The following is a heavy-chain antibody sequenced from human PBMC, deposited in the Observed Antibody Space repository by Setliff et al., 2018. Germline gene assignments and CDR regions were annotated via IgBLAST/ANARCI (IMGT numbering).Heavy chain of an antibody. V-gene: IGHV3-23*01. CDR1: GFTFSASP. J-gene: IGHJ4*02. D-gene: IGHD2-2*01. CDR3: VRGEMFSTSPRAD. CDR2: FSGSGVDT. Sequence: GGSLRLSCAASGFTFSASPMSWVRRAPGKGLEWVSTFSGSGVDTYYADSVKGRFTISRDNSKNTLYLQMDSLRVEDTAVYYCVRGEMFSTSPRADWGQGTQVTVS.